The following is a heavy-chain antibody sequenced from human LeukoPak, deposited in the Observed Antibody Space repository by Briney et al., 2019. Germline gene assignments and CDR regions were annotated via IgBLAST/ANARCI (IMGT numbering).Heavy chain of an antibody. Sequence: ASVEVSCKASGYTFTSYDINWVRQATGQGLEWMGWMNPNSGNTGYAQKFQGRVTMTRNTSITTAYMELNSLRSEDTAVYYCARGPAWNYNSAYYFDYWGQGGLVTVSS. D-gene: IGHD1-7*01. CDR2: MNPNSGNT. CDR3: ARGPAWNYNSAYYFDY. J-gene: IGHJ4*02. CDR1: GYTFTSYD. V-gene: IGHV1-8*01.